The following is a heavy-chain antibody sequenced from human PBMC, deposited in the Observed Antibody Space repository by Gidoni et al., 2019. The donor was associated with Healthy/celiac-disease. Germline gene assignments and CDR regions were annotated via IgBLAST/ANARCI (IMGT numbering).Heavy chain of an antibody. D-gene: IGHD2-8*01. CDR3: AKDHSLVYAIAPGAFDI. V-gene: IGHV3-23*01. Sequence: EVQLLESGGGLVQPGGSLRLSCAASGFPFSSYAMSWVRQAPGKGLEWVSAISGSGGSTYYADSVKGRFTISRDNAKNTLYLQMNSLRAEDTAVYYCAKDHSLVYAIAPGAFDIWGQGTMVTVSS. J-gene: IGHJ3*02. CDR2: ISGSGGST. CDR1: GFPFSSYA.